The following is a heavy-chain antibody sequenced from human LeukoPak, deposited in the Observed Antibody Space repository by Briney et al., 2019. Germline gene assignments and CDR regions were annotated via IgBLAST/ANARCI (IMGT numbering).Heavy chain of an antibody. CDR3: ARGRHSSSWYGGSHFDY. CDR2: INHSGST. V-gene: IGHV4-34*01. D-gene: IGHD6-13*01. Sequence: NPSETLSLTCAVYGGSFSGYYWSWIRQPPGKGLEWIGEINHSGSTNYNPSLKSRVTISVDTSKNQFSLKLSSVTAADTAVYYCARGRHSSSWYGGSHFDYWGQATLVTVSS. J-gene: IGHJ4*02. CDR1: GGSFSGYY.